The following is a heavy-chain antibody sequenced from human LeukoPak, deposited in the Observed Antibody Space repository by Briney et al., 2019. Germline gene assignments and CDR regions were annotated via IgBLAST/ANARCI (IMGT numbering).Heavy chain of an antibody. CDR2: INPNSGGT. CDR1: GYTFTGYY. Sequence: ASVKVSCKASGYTFTGYYMHWVRQGPGQGLEWMGWINPNSGGTNYAQKFQGRVTMTRDTSISTAYMELSRLRSDDTAVYYCARFIVVVPAAHLGSAFDIWGQGTMVTVSS. J-gene: IGHJ3*02. D-gene: IGHD2-2*01. V-gene: IGHV1-2*02. CDR3: ARFIVVVPAAHLGSAFDI.